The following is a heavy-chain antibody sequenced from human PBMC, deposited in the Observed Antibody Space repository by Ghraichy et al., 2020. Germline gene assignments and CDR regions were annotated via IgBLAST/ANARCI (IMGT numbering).Heavy chain of an antibody. CDR1: GGSITTYY. J-gene: IGHJ4*02. CDR3: ARRGPHYELYFFDY. CDR2: VYYSGGT. V-gene: IGHV4-59*08. D-gene: IGHD3-16*01. Sequence: SETLSLTCTVSGGSITTYYWSWIRQPPGKGLEWIGYVYYSGGTNYSPSLKSRVTMSMHTSKNQVSLRLNSVTAADTAVYFCARRGPHYELYFFDYWGQGTLVTVSS.